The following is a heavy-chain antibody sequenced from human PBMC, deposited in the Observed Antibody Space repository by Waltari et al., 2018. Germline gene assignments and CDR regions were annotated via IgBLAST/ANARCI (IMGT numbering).Heavy chain of an antibody. J-gene: IGHJ4*02. D-gene: IGHD2-15*01. CDR3: ASRVTATNYYFDN. CDR2: ILQDGRT. Sequence: FDYSISRDYYWGWIRQPPGKGLEWIGTILQDGRTYYNPSLKSRVTTSVDTSKNQFSLKLSSVTAADTAVYYCASRVTATNYYFDNWGQGTLVTVSS. CDR1: DYSISRDYY. V-gene: IGHV4-38-2*01.